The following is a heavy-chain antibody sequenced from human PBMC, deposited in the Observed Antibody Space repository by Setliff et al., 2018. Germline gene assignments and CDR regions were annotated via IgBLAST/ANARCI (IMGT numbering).Heavy chain of an antibody. V-gene: IGHV1-2*02. CDR3: ARGGSIYDHVWGSYRFVDS. Sequence: GASVKVSCKTSGYTFTDFYIQWVRQAPGQGLEWMGWINPYTGDTDYASKFQGRVTVTRDTSVTTAYMDLTRLTSDDTAVYYCARGGSIYDHVWGSYRFVDSWGQGTLVTVSS. CDR2: INPYTGDT. J-gene: IGHJ4*02. D-gene: IGHD3-16*02. CDR1: GYTFTDFY.